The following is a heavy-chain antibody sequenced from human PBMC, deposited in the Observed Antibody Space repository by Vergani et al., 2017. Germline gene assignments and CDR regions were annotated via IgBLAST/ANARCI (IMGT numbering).Heavy chain of an antibody. CDR2: IHTNGVI. V-gene: IGHV4-61*02. CDR1: GGSFNSGSYY. D-gene: IGHD3-16*01. Sequence: QVQLQESGPGLVKPSQTLSLTCTVSGGSFNSGSYYWSWPRQPAGQRLEWIERIHTNGVIHYNPSLNSRATISVDTSQNQTSLKLTSVTATETGIYFCARGDPYVDFGSWGQGTMIAVSS. CDR3: ARGDPYVDFGS. J-gene: IGHJ3*02.